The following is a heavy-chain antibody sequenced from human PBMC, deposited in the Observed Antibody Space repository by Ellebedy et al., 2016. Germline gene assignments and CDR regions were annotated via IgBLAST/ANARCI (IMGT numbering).Heavy chain of an antibody. Sequence: GGSLRLXXAASAFTFSSYAMSWVRQAPGKGLEWVSAISGSGGTTYYADSVRGRFTISRDNSKNTLYLQMNSLRAEDTAVYYCAREGQLVPLDYWGQGTLVTVSS. CDR1: AFTFSSYA. CDR2: ISGSGGTT. J-gene: IGHJ4*02. CDR3: AREGQLVPLDY. V-gene: IGHV3-23*01. D-gene: IGHD6-6*01.